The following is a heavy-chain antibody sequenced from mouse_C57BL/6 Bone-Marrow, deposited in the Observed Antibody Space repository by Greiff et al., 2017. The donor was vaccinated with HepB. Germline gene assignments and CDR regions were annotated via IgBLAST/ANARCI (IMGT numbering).Heavy chain of an antibody. V-gene: IGHV10-1*01. CDR3: VRQSGGGFAY. J-gene: IGHJ3*01. CDR1: GFSFNTYA. CDR2: IRSKSNNYAT. Sequence: GGGLVQPKGSLKLSCAASGFSFNTYAMNWVRQAPGKGLEWVARIRSKSNNYATYYADSVKDRFTISRDDSESMLYLQMNNLKTEDTAMYYCVRQSGGGFAYWGQGTLVTVSA.